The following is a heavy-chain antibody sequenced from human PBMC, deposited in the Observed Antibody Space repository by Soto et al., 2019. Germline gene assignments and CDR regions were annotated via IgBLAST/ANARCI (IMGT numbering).Heavy chain of an antibody. V-gene: IGHV4-31*03. D-gene: IGHD3-22*01. CDR3: ARNYYDSSGYSLATEYFQH. J-gene: IGHJ1*01. CDR1: GGSISSGGYY. CDR2: ISYSGST. Sequence: QVQLQESGPGLVKPSQTLSLTCTVSGGSISSGGYYWSWIRQHPGKGLEWIGYISYSGSTYYNPSLKSRVTISVDTSKNQFSLKLSSVTAADTAVYYCARNYYDSSGYSLATEYFQHWGQGTLVTVSS.